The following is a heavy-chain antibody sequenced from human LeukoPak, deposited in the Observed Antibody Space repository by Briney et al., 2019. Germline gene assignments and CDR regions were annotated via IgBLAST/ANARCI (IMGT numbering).Heavy chain of an antibody. V-gene: IGHV1-2*02. CDR1: GYTFTGYF. Sequence: EASVKVSCKASGYTFTGYFMHWVRQAPGQGLEWMGWIYPNSGGTNYAQKFQGRVTMTRDTTISTAYMVLSRLKSDDTAVYYCARDPQINWNDNLYGMDVWGQGTTVTVSS. J-gene: IGHJ6*02. CDR2: IYPNSGGT. D-gene: IGHD1-20*01. CDR3: ARDPQINWNDNLYGMDV.